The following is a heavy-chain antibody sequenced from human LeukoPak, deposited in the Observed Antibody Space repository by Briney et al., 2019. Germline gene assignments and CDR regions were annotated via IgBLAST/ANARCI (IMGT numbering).Heavy chain of an antibody. J-gene: IGHJ4*02. CDR3: ASYYAL. CDR2: ISYDGSNK. V-gene: IGHV3-30*03. Sequence: GRSLRLSCAASGFTFSSYGMHWVRQAPGKGLEWVAVISYDGSNKYYADSVKGRFTISRDNSKNSLYLQMNSLRAEDTAVYYCASYYALWGQGTLVTVSS. CDR1: GFTFSSYG. D-gene: IGHD3-10*01.